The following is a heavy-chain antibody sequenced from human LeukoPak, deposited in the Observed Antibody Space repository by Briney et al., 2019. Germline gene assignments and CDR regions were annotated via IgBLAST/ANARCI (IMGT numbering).Heavy chain of an antibody. Sequence: GGSLRLSCAASGFTFSSYGMHWVRQAPGKGLEWVAFIRYDGSNKYYADSVKGRFTISRDNSKNTLYLQMNSLRAEDTAVYYCAIWDDYAWGGVIDYWGQGTLVTVSS. J-gene: IGHJ4*02. D-gene: IGHD3-16*01. CDR1: GFTFSSYG. CDR2: IRYDGSNK. CDR3: AIWDDYAWGGVIDY. V-gene: IGHV3-30*02.